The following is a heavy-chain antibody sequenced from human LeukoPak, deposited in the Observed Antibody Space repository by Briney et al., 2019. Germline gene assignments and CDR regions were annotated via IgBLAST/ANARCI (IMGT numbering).Heavy chain of an antibody. CDR2: ITDSGGST. CDR3: AKVRTPDYYFDY. Sequence: GGSLRLSCAASGFTFSNYAMSWVRQAPGKGLEWVSAITDSGGSTYYPDSLKGRFTISRDNAKNSLYLQMNSLRAEDTAVYYCAKVRTPDYYFDYWGQGTLVTVSS. CDR1: GFTFSNYA. V-gene: IGHV3-23*01. J-gene: IGHJ4*02.